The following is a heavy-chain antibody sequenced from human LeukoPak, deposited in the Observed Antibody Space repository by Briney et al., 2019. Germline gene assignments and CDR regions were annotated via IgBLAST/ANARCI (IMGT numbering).Heavy chain of an antibody. CDR3: AKDRYDSGGYYSYYFDC. CDR1: GFTFNNFA. J-gene: IGHJ4*02. D-gene: IGHD3-22*01. Sequence: GGSLRLSCAASGFTFNNFAVNWVRQAPGKGLEWVSSISGSGDSTYYADSVKGRFTISRDNSKNTLFLQMNSLRAEDTAVYYCAKDRYDSGGYYSYYFDCWGQGTLVTVS. CDR2: ISGSGDST. V-gene: IGHV3-23*01.